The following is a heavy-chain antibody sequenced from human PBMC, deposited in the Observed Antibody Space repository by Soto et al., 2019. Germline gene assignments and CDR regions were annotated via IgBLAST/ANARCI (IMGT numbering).Heavy chain of an antibody. J-gene: IGHJ4*02. V-gene: IGHV3-30*18. CDR3: AKVRADYYYGSGPFDY. Sequence: QVQLVESGGGVVQPGRSLRLSCAASGFTFSNYGMHWVRQAPGKGLEWVALISSDGSNKYYADSVKGRFTISRDNSKNTLYLQMNPLRAEDTAVYYCAKVRADYYYGSGPFDYWGQGTLVTVSS. CDR1: GFTFSNYG. D-gene: IGHD3-10*01. CDR2: ISSDGSNK.